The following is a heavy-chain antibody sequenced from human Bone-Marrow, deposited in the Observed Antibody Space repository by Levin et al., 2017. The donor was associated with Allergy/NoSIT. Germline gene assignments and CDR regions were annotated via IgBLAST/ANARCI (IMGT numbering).Heavy chain of an antibody. D-gene: IGHD6-19*01. V-gene: IGHV3-33*01. CDR2: IWNDANNK. Sequence: GGSLRLSCAASGFSFSNYDMHWVRQAPGKGLEWLAVIWNDANNKKYAHSVKGRFTISRDISKNTLYLQMNSLRVEDTAVYYCARDSRQQWLVDYWGQGTLVTVSS. J-gene: IGHJ4*02. CDR3: ARDSRQQWLVDY. CDR1: GFSFSNYD.